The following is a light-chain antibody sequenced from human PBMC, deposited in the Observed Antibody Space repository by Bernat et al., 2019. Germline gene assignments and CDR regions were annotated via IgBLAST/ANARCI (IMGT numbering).Light chain of an antibody. CDR2: YVR. V-gene: IGLV2-14*03. Sequence: QSALTQPASVSGSPGQSITISCTGTSSDVGGYNYVSWYQQHPGRAPKLMIYYVRYRPSGISNRFSGSKSGNTASLTISGLLAEDEADYYCSSYTSSSTLVFGGGTRLTVL. CDR3: SSYTSSSTLV. CDR1: SSDVGGYNY. J-gene: IGLJ3*02.